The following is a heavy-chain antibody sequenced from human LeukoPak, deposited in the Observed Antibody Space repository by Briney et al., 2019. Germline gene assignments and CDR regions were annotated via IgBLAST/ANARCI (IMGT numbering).Heavy chain of an antibody. D-gene: IGHD2/OR15-2a*01. Sequence: GGSLRLSCAASGFTFSSHGMNWVRQAPGKGLEWVSAISGSGGSTYYADSVKGRFTISRDNSKNTLYLQMNSLRAEDTAVYYCAKYELGLRIFDYWGQGTLVTVSS. CDR1: GFTFSSHG. CDR2: ISGSGGST. V-gene: IGHV3-23*01. CDR3: AKYELGLRIFDY. J-gene: IGHJ4*02.